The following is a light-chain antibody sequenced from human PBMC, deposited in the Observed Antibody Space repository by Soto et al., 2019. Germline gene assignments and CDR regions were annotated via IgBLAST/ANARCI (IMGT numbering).Light chain of an antibody. CDR2: DAS. J-gene: IGKJ4*01. V-gene: IGKV1-33*01. CDR3: QQYDNYPLT. CDR1: QDISNY. Sequence: DIQMTQSPSSLSASVGDRVTITCQASQDISNYLNWYQQKPGKAPKLLIYDASNLETGVPSRFSGSGSGTDFTFTISSLQPEDIATYYCQQYDNYPLTFGGGTKVESK.